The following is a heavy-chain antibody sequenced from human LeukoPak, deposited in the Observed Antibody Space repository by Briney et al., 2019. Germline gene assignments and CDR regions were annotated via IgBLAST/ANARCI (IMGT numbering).Heavy chain of an antibody. CDR2: INPNGGST. Sequence: ASVKVSCKASGYPFTSYYMNWVRQAPGQGLEWMGIINPNGGSTTYAQRFQGRVSMTKDTSTSTVYMELTSLRSDDTAVYYCSEGYFEPFDHWGQGTLVTVSS. J-gene: IGHJ4*02. V-gene: IGHV1-46*01. CDR3: SEGYFEPFDH. D-gene: IGHD2/OR15-2a*01. CDR1: GYPFTSYY.